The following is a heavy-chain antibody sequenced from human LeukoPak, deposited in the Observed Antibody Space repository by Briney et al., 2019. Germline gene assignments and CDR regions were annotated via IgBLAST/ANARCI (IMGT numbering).Heavy chain of an antibody. D-gene: IGHD6-13*01. J-gene: IGHJ4*02. CDR1: GFTFSSYT. Sequence: PGGSLRLSCAASGFTFSSYTMNWVRQAPGKGLEWVSSISSGSSYIYYADSVKGRFTISRDNAKNSLFLQMNSLRAKDTAVYYCARGDQGIAAAGTTLGGQGTLVTVSS. CDR3: ARGDQGIAAAGTTL. V-gene: IGHV3-21*01. CDR2: ISSGSSYI.